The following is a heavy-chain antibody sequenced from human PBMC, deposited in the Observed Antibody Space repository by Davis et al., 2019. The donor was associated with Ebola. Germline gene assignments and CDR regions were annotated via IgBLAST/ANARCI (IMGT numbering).Heavy chain of an antibody. Sequence: ASVKVSCKASGYTFTSYYMHWVRQAPGQGLEWMGIINPSGGSTSYAQKFQGRVTMTRDTSTSTVYMELSSLRSEDTAVYYCARGAIVGASRGYFDYWGQGTLVTVSS. V-gene: IGHV1-46*01. J-gene: IGHJ4*02. CDR2: INPSGGST. CDR1: GYTFTSYY. CDR3: ARGAIVGASRGYFDY. D-gene: IGHD1-26*01.